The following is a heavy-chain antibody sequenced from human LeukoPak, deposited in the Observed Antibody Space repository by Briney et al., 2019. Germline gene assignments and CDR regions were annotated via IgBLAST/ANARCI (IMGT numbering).Heavy chain of an antibody. Sequence: PGGSLRLSCAASGFTFSNAWMSWVRQAPGKGLEWVGRIKSKTDGGTTDYAAPVKGRFTISRDDSKNTLYLQMNSLKTEDTAVYYCTTGAWIQLWLADYWGRGTLVTVSS. CDR2: IKSKTDGGTT. D-gene: IGHD5-18*01. V-gene: IGHV3-15*01. CDR3: TTGAWIQLWLADY. J-gene: IGHJ4*02. CDR1: GFTFSNAW.